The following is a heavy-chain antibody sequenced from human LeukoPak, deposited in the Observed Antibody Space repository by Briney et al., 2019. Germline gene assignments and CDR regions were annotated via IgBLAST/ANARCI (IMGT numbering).Heavy chain of an antibody. CDR1: GFTVSNNY. Sequence: GGSLRLSCAVSGFTVSNNYMNWVRQAPGKGLEWVSFISSSSSYIYYVDSVKGRFTISRDNAKNSLYLQMNSLRAEDTAVYYCARAPGYRGFLDYWGQGNLVTVSS. D-gene: IGHD5-18*01. V-gene: IGHV3-21*01. J-gene: IGHJ4*02. CDR3: ARAPGYRGFLDY. CDR2: ISSSSSYI.